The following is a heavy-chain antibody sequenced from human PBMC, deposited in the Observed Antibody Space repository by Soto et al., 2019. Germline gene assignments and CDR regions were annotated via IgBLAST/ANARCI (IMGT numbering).Heavy chain of an antibody. V-gene: IGHV3-33*01. CDR3: AREPVPYYYYGMDV. D-gene: IGHD2-2*01. CDR1: GFTFSSYG. Sequence: QVQLVESGGGVVQPGRSLRLSCAASGFTFSSYGMHWVRQAPGKGLERVAVIWYDGSNKYYADSVKGRFTISRDNSKNTLYLQMNSLRAEDTAVYYCAREPVPYYYYGMDVWGQGTTVTVSS. J-gene: IGHJ6*02. CDR2: IWYDGSNK.